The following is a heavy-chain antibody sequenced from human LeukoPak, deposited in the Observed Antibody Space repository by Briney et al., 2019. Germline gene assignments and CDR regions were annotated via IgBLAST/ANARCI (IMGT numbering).Heavy chain of an antibody. V-gene: IGHV4-34*01. J-gene: IGHJ5*02. CDR2: INHSGST. CDR3: ASNILYYYDSSGYDDNWFDP. CDR1: GGSFSGYY. Sequence: SETLSLTCAVYGGSFSGYYWSWIRQPPGKGLEWIGEINHSGSTNYNPSLKSRVTISVDTSKNQFSLKLSSVTAADTAVYYCASNILYYYDSSGYDDNWFDPWGQGTLVTVSS. D-gene: IGHD3-22*01.